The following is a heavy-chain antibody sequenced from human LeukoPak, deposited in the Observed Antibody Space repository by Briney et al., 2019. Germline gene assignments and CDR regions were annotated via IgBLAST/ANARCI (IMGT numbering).Heavy chain of an antibody. CDR2: IKQDGSKK. D-gene: IGHD2-2*01. CDR3: AKDLGFQLPSYYFDY. J-gene: IGHJ4*02. Sequence: QTGGSLRLSCVASGFPFSSYWMTWVRQAPGKGLEWVANIKQDGSKKSYVDSVKGRFTISRDKSKNTLHLQMSSLRAEDTAIYYCAKDLGFQLPSYYFDYWGQGTLVTVSS. CDR1: GFPFSSYW. V-gene: IGHV3-7*03.